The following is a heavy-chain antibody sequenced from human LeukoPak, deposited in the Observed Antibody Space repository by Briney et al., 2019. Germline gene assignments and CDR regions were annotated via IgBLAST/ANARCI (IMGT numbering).Heavy chain of an antibody. J-gene: IGHJ3*02. CDR3: ARGRIAARLDAFDI. D-gene: IGHD6-6*01. CDR2: MNPNSGNT. V-gene: IGHV1-8*03. CDR1: GYTFTSYD. Sequence: GASVKVSCKASGYTFTSYDINWVRQATGQGLEWMGWMNPNSGNTGYAQKFQGRVTITRNTSVSTAYMELSSLRSEDTAVYYCARGRIAARLDAFDIWGQGTMVTVSS.